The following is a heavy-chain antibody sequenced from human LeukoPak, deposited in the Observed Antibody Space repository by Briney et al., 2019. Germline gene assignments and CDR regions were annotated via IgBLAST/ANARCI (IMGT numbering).Heavy chain of an antibody. CDR1: GGSISSYY. CDR3: ASYSYYYDSSGYFDY. J-gene: IGHJ4*02. V-gene: IGHV4-59*01. Sequence: SETLSLTCTVSGGSISSYYWSWIRQPPGKGLEWIGYIYYSGSTNYNPSLKSRVTISVDTSKNQFSLKLSSVTAADTAAYYCASYSYYYDSSGYFDYWGQGTLVTVSS. CDR2: IYYSGST. D-gene: IGHD3-22*01.